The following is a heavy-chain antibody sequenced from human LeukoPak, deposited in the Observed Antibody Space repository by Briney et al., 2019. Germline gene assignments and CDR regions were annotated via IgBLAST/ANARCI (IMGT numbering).Heavy chain of an antibody. Sequence: GASVKVSCKASGYTFTSYALSWVRRAPGQGLEWMGWISGYNGNTNYAQRLQGRVTMTTDTSTSTAYMELRSLRSEDTAVYYCASRHNWNYVGYLDYWGQGTLVTVSS. CDR1: GYTFTSYA. D-gene: IGHD1-7*01. J-gene: IGHJ4*02. V-gene: IGHV1-18*01. CDR3: ASRHNWNYVGYLDY. CDR2: ISGYNGNT.